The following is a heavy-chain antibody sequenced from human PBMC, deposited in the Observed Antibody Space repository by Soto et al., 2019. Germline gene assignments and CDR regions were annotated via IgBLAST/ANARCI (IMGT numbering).Heavy chain of an antibody. J-gene: IGHJ4*02. CDR2: ISATGKS. V-gene: IGHV4-4*07. CDR1: GGSITDYS. CDR3: AWESGENWSDEAY. D-gene: IGHD1-1*01. Sequence: QVKLQESGPGRVKPSETLSLTCSVSGGSITDYSWNWIRQSAGKGLEWIGRISATGKSPVNPSLQSRVTMSLDTSKNQSSLKLTSVTAADTSVYYCAWESGENWSDEAYWGQGTLVTVSS.